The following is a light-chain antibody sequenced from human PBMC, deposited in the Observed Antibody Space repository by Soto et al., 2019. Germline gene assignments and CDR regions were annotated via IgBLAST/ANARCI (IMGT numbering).Light chain of an antibody. V-gene: IGKV1-5*01. CDR3: QQYNSYSPVLT. Sequence: DIQMTQSPSTLSGSVGDRVTITCRASQSIRTCLAWYQQKPGKAPRLLIYDASSLESGVPSRFSGSGSGTEFTLTISSLQPDDFATYYCQQYNSYSPVLTFGGGTKVDIK. CDR1: QSIRTC. J-gene: IGKJ4*01. CDR2: DAS.